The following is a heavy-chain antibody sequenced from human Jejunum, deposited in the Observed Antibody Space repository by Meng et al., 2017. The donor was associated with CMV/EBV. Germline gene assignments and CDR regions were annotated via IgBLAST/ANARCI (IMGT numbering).Heavy chain of an antibody. D-gene: IGHD4-11*01. CDR1: GFTFSNYA. CDR2: ISGSGRTT. Sequence: CTGSGFTFSNYALSWVRQAPGKGLDWVSSISGSGRTTYYADSVRGRLTISRDNSKNTLYLQVNSLRAEDTAVYFCAKEGYSNDLDYWGQGALVTVSS. CDR3: AKEGYSNDLDY. J-gene: IGHJ4*02. V-gene: IGHV3-23*01.